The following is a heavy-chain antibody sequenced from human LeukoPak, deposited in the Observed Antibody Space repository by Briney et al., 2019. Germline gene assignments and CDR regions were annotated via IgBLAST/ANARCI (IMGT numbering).Heavy chain of an antibody. CDR3: ASGSYSGY. J-gene: IGHJ4*02. CDR2: IRSSGSTI. V-gene: IGHV3-48*03. Sequence: GGSLRLSCAASGFTFSSYEMNWVRQAPGKGLEWVSYIRSSGSTIYYADSVKGRFTISRDNAKNSLYLQMNSLRAEDTAVYYCASGSYSGYWGQGTLVTVFS. CDR1: GFTFSSYE. D-gene: IGHD1-26*01.